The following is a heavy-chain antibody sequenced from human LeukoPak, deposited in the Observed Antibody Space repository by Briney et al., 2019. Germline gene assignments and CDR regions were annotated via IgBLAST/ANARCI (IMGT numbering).Heavy chain of an antibody. CDR3: ARCIAARDVTSRVPHNWFDP. CDR1: GFTFSSYW. J-gene: IGHJ5*02. CDR2: INRDGSST. D-gene: IGHD6-6*01. Sequence: PGGSLRLSCAASGFTFSSYWMEWVRQAPGKGLGWVSRINRDGSSTSYADSVKGRFTISRDNAKNTLYLQMNSLRAEDTAVYYCARCIAARDVTSRVPHNWFDPWGQGTLVTVSS. V-gene: IGHV3-74*01.